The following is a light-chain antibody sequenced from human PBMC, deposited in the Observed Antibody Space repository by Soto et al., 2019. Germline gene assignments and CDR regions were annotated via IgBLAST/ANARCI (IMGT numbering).Light chain of an antibody. J-gene: IGKJ4*01. CDR3: QQFYSTPT. CDR1: QSILYSSNNNNY. Sequence: DIVMTQSPDSLAVSLGETATINCKSSQSILYSSNNNNYLVWYQQKPGQPPKLLIYWASTRESGVPDRFSGSGSGTDFTLTISSLQAEDVAVYYCQQFYSTPTFGGGTKVDIK. CDR2: WAS. V-gene: IGKV4-1*01.